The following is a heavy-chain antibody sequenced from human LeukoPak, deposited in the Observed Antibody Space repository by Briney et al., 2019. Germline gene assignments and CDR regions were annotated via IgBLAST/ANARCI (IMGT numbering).Heavy chain of an antibody. J-gene: IGHJ3*02. Sequence: SESLSLTCAVYGGSFSGYYWSWIRQPPGKGLEWIGEINHSGSTNYNPSLKSRVTISVDTSKNQFSLKLSSVTAADTAVYYCARDLYSSRTNDAFVIWGQGTMVTVSS. D-gene: IGHD6-13*01. CDR3: ARDLYSSRTNDAFVI. CDR2: INHSGST. CDR1: GGSFSGYY. V-gene: IGHV4-34*01.